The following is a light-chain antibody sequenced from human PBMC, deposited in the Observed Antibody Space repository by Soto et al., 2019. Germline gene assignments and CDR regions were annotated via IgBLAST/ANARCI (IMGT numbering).Light chain of an antibody. V-gene: IGLV1-51*01. Sequence: QSVLTQPPSVSAAPGQKVTISCSGSSSNIGNNYVSWYQQLPGTAPKLLLYDNNKPPSGIPDRFSGSKSGTSATLGITGRQTGDEADYYCGTWDSSLSGVVFGGGTKVTVL. CDR2: DNN. CDR3: GTWDSSLSGVV. CDR1: SSNIGNNY. J-gene: IGLJ2*01.